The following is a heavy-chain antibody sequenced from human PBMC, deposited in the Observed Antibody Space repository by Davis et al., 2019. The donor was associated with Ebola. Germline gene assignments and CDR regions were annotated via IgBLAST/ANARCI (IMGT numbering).Heavy chain of an antibody. CDR3: ARVEGYYYGSGSYYTKYNWFDP. J-gene: IGHJ5*02. CDR1: GFTFSSYS. Sequence: GESLKISCAASGFTFSSYSMNWVRQAPGKGLEWVSSISSSSSYIYYADSVKGRFTISRDNAKNSLYLQMNSLRAEDTAVYYCARVEGYYYGSGSYYTKYNWFDPWGQGTLVTVSS. CDR2: ISSSSSYI. D-gene: IGHD3-10*01. V-gene: IGHV3-21*01.